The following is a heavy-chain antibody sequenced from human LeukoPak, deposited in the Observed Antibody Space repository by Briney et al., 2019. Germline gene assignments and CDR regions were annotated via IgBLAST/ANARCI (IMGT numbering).Heavy chain of an antibody. CDR3: ARAYSSGWYAYYGMDV. Sequence: GASVKVSCKASGYTFTSYGISWVRQAPGQGLEWMGWMNPNSGNTGYAQKFQGRVTMTRNTSISTAYMELSSLRSEDTAVYYCARAYSSGWYAYYGMDVWGQGTTVTVSS. CDR1: GYTFTSYG. D-gene: IGHD6-19*01. CDR2: MNPNSGNT. V-gene: IGHV1-8*02. J-gene: IGHJ6*02.